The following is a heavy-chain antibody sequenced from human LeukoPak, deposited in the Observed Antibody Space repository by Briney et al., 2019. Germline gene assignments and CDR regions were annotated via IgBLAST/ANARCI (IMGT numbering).Heavy chain of an antibody. CDR2: IYYSGST. CDR3: ASQYYDILTGYYTAPFDY. V-gene: IGHV4-59*01. Sequence: PSETLSLTYTVSGGSISSYYWSWIRQPPGKGLEWIGYIYYSGSTNYNPSLKSRVTISVDTSKNQFSLKLSSVTAADTAVYYCASQYYDILTGYYTAPFDYWGQGTLVTVSS. D-gene: IGHD3-9*01. J-gene: IGHJ4*02. CDR1: GGSISSYY.